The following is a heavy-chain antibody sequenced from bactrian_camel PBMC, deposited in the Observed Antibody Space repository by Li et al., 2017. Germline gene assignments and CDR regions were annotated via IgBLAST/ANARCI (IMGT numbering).Heavy chain of an antibody. CDR3: AAEKTLAPMSPFLYGW. V-gene: IGHV3S63*01. D-gene: IGHD4*01. Sequence: HVQLVESGGGTVQAGGSLRLSCTASEFTFDNSNIGWFRRPPGIECESVASISKDGTIFYSDSVKGRFTISQDRAKNTVYLQMNSLKPEDTAVYYCAAEKTLAPMSPFLYGWWGQGTEVTVS. CDR2: ISKDGTI. J-gene: IGHJ6*01. CDR1: EFTFDNSN.